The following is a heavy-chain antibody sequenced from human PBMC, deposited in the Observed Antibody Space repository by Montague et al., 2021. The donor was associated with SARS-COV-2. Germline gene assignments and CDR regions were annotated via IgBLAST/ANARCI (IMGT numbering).Heavy chain of an antibody. Sequence: SETLSLTCTVSGRSISTDHYWGWIRQPPGKGLEWIGSINHSGNTYYNQSLKSRLTISIDTSKNQFSLKLTSLTAADTAVYYCASQVAYLGYFDPWGQGTPVTVSS. CDR1: GRSISTDHY. V-gene: IGHV4-38-2*02. D-gene: IGHD6-25*01. CDR3: ASQVAYLGYFDP. J-gene: IGHJ5*02. CDR2: INHSGNT.